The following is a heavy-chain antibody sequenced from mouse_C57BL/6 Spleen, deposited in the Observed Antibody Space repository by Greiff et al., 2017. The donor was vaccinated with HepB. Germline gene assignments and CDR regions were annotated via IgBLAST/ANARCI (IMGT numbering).Heavy chain of an antibody. CDR3: ARDRGNYDYYAMDY. Sequence: EVNVVESGGGLVKPGGSLKLSCAASGFTFSSYAMSWVRQTPEKRLEWVATISDGGSYTYYPDNVKGRFTISRDNAKNNLYLQMSHLKSEDTAMYYCARDRGNYDYYAMDYWGQGTSVTVSS. D-gene: IGHD2-1*01. V-gene: IGHV5-4*01. J-gene: IGHJ4*01. CDR2: ISDGGSYT. CDR1: GFTFSSYA.